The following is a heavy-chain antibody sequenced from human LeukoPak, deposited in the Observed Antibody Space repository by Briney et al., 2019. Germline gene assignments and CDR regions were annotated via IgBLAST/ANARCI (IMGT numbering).Heavy chain of an antibody. V-gene: IGHV3-23*01. Sequence: GGSLRLSCAASGFTFSIYVMSWVRQAPGKGLEWVSGISGSGESIYYADSMKGRFTISRDNSKNTLYLQMNSLRAEDTAVYYCAKRSSLIAARPDFDYWGQGTLVTISS. J-gene: IGHJ4*02. CDR1: GFTFSIYV. CDR2: ISGSGESI. D-gene: IGHD6-6*01. CDR3: AKRSSLIAARPDFDY.